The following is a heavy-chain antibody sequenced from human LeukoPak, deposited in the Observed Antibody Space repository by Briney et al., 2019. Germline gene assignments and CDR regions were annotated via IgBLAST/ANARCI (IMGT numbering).Heavy chain of an antibody. V-gene: IGHV4-4*07. CDR2: IYTSGST. D-gene: IGHD5-12*01. CDR1: GGSFSGYY. Sequence: SETLSLTCTVYGGSFSGYYWSWIRQPAGKGLEWIGRIYTSGSTDYNPSLKSRVTMSVDTSTNQFSLKLSFVTAADTAVYYCARIGSGYDYDYWGQGTLVTVSS. J-gene: IGHJ4*02. CDR3: ARIGSGYDYDY.